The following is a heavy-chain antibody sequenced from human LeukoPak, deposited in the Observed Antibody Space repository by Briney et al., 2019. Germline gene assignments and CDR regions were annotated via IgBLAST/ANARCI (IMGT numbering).Heavy chain of an antibody. J-gene: IGHJ4*02. CDR2: IYYSGST. CDR3: ARGTPAPAFFFDY. D-gene: IGHD2-2*01. V-gene: IGHV4-31*03. Sequence: SETLSLICTVSGGSISSGGYYWSWIRQHPGTGLEWIGYIYYSGSTYYNPSLKSRVTISVDTSKNQFSLKLSSVTAADTAVYYRARGTPAPAFFFDYWGQGTLVTVSS. CDR1: GGSISSGGYY.